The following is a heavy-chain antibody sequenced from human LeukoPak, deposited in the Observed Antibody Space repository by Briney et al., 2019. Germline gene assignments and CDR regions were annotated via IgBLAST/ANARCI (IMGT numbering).Heavy chain of an antibody. CDR3: ARGSSGWYFKVDY. CDR1: GYTLTSYG. V-gene: IGHV1-8*02. D-gene: IGHD6-19*01. CDR2: MNPNSGNT. Sequence: ASVTVSCKASGYTLTSYGINWVRQATGQGLEWMGWMNPNSGNTGYAQKFQGRVTMTRNTSISTAYMELSSLRSEDTAVYYCARGSSGWYFKVDYWGQGTLVTVSS. J-gene: IGHJ4*02.